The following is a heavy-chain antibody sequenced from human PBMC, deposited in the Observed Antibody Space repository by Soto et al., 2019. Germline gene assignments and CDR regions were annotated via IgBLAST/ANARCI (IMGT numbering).Heavy chain of an antibody. D-gene: IGHD2-21*01. V-gene: IGHV4-34*01. CDR1: GGSFSGYY. CDR3: ASGRGLYYYLDV. J-gene: IGHJ6*03. CDR2: INHSGST. Sequence: SETLSLTCAVYGGSFSGYYWSWIRQPPGKGLEWIGEINHSGSTNYNPSLKSRVTISVDTSKNQFSLRLSSVTAADTAVYYCASGRGLYYYLDVWGKGTTVTVSS.